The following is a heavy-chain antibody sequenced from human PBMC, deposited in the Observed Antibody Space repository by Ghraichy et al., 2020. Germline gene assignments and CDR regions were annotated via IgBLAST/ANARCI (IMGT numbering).Heavy chain of an antibody. J-gene: IGHJ5*02. D-gene: IGHD2-2*01. CDR3: ASIVVVPENWFDP. CDR2: IYYSGST. Sequence: SETLSLTCTVSGGSISSSSYYWGWIRQPPGKGLEWIGSIYYSGSTYYNPSLKSRVTISVDTSKNQFSLKLSSVTAADTAVYYCASIVVVPENWFDPWGQGTLVTVS. V-gene: IGHV4-39*01. CDR1: GGSISSSSYY.